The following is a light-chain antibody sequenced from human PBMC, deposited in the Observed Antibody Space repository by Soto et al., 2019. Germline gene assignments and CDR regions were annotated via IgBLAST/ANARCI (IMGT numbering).Light chain of an antibody. CDR3: QQYNHWPLYT. CDR2: DAS. J-gene: IGKJ2*01. V-gene: IGKV3-15*01. CDR1: QSVIRN. Sequence: EVEMTQSRATLSVSPGERATLSCRASQSVIRNLAWYQQRPGRAPRLLIYDASTRATNIPTRFSGSGSGTEFTLTISSLQSEDFAVYYCQQYNHWPLYTFGQGTKLEIK.